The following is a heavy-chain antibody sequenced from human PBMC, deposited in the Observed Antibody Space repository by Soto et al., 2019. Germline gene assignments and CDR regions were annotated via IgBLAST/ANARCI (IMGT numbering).Heavy chain of an antibody. CDR3: ARGRYCLTGRCFPNWFDS. V-gene: IGHV4-30-4*01. CDR2: IYKSATT. CDR1: GDSISNLDYF. D-gene: IGHD7-27*01. J-gene: IGHJ5*01. Sequence: PSETLSLTCSVSGDSISNLDYFWAGSRQPPGQALEYIGYIYKSATTYYNPSFESRVAISVDTSKSQFSLNVTSVTAADTAVYFCARGRYCLTGRCFPNWFDSWGQGALVTVSS.